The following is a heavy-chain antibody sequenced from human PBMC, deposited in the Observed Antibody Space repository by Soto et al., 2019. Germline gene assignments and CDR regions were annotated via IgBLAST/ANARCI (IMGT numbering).Heavy chain of an antibody. J-gene: IGHJ6*02. D-gene: IGHD3-10*01. CDR1: GFTFSDFA. CDR2: LEGAGGGT. V-gene: IGHV3-7*03. CDR3: EAPRDEYGSGVSWLTYGMDI. Sequence: GGSLRLSCLASGFTFSDFAMTWVRQVPGRGLEWVASLEGAGGGTYYVESVRGRFSISRDNAKNSLYLQMKRLRVDDTAVYYCEAPRDEYGSGVSWLTYGMDIWGQGATVTVSS.